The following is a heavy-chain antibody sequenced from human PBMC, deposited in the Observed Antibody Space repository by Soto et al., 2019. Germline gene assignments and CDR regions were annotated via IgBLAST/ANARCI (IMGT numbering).Heavy chain of an antibody. V-gene: IGHV3-30*18. Sequence: GGSLRLSCAASGLTFSSYGMHWVRQAPGKGLEWVAVISYDGSNKYYADSVKGRFTISRDNSKNTLYLQMNSLRAEDTAVYYCAKDGRVGRYSYGYPLDYWGQGTLVTVSS. J-gene: IGHJ4*02. CDR3: AKDGRVGRYSYGYPLDY. D-gene: IGHD5-18*01. CDR1: GLTFSSYG. CDR2: ISYDGSNK.